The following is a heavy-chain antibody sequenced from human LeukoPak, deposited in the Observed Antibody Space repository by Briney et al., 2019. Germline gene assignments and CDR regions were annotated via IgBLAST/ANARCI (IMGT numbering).Heavy chain of an antibody. V-gene: IGHV3-9*01. CDR1: GFTFDDYA. CDR3: AKDDSGSYYDYFDY. D-gene: IGHD1-26*01. CDR2: ISWNSGSI. Sequence: PGGSLRLSCAVSGFTFDDYAMHWVRQAPGKGLEWVSGISWNSGSIGYADSVKGRFTISRDNAKNSLYLQMNSLRAEDTALYYCAKDDSGSYYDYFDYWGQGTLVTVSS. J-gene: IGHJ4*02.